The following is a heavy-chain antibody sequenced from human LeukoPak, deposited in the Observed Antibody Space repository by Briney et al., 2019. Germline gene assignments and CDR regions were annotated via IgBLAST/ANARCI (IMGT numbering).Heavy chain of an antibody. CDR1: GYTFTNYD. Sequence: ASVKVSCKASGYTFTNYDINWVRQATGQGLEWMGYMNPNSGNTGYAQKFQDRVTITSDTSISTAYMELSSLRSDDTAVYYCARQGRSGSYSAFSWFDPWGQGTLVTVSS. CDR2: MNPNSGNT. J-gene: IGHJ5*02. D-gene: IGHD3-22*01. CDR3: ARQGRSGSYSAFSWFDP. V-gene: IGHV1-8*03.